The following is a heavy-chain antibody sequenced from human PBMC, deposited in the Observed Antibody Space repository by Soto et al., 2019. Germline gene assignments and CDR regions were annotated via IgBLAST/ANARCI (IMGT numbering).Heavy chain of an antibody. CDR2: IGDDGRV. CDR1: GGSISGSPYH. V-gene: IGHV4-39*02. Sequence: SETLSLTCTVSGGSISGSPYHWGWIRQPPGKGLEWIGSIGDDGRVYYNPSLTGRATLFVDTSKNRFSLNLNSVTAADTAVYYCARDWRAYCGGDCYPGYFDYWGQGTLVTVSS. CDR3: ARDWRAYCGGDCYPGYFDY. D-gene: IGHD2-21*02. J-gene: IGHJ4*02.